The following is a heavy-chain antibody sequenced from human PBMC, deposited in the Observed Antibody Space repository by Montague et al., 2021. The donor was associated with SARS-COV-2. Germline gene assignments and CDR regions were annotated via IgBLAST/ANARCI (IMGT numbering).Heavy chain of an antibody. CDR1: GDSVASNNYY. V-gene: IGHV4-39*01. J-gene: IGHJ4*01. Sequence: SETLSLTCNVSGDSVASNNYYWGWLRQPPGRGLEWIASVFHTGKAFYNPSLKSRSSISVDTATNQVSLKLTSVSGADTALYFCARNLPPATIFTVVTHFDFWGHGTLVTVSS. CDR2: VFHTGKA. CDR3: ARNLPPATIFTVVTHFDF. D-gene: IGHD4-11*01.